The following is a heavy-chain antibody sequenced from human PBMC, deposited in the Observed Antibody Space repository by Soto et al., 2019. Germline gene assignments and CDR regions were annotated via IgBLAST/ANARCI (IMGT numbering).Heavy chain of an antibody. J-gene: IGHJ3*02. CDR1: GFSLSTSGVG. CDR2: IYWDDDN. Sequence: QITLKESGPTLVKPTQTLTLTCTFSGFSLSTSGVGVGWIRQPPEKDLEWLALIYWDDDNRYSPSLKSRLTITKDTSKNQVVLTMTNMDPVDTATYYCAHARRRYDAFDIWGQGTMVTVSS. CDR3: AHARRRYDAFDI. V-gene: IGHV2-5*02. D-gene: IGHD3-9*01.